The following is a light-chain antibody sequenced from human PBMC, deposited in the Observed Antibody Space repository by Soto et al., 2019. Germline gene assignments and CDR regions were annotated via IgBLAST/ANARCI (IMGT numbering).Light chain of an antibody. J-gene: IGLJ2*01. Sequence: SYELTQPPSVSVSPGQTASITCSGDKLGDKYACWYQQKPGQSPVLVIYQDSKRPSGIPERFSGSNSGNTATLTISGTQAMDEADYYRQAGRVFGGGTKLTVL. CDR1: KLGDKY. CDR3: QAGRV. CDR2: QDS. V-gene: IGLV3-1*01.